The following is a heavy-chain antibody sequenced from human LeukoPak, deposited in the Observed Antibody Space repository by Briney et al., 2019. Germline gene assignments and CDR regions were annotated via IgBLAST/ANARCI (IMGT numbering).Heavy chain of an antibody. CDR3: ARGGSYYDYMDV. CDR1: GFTFSSFS. V-gene: IGHV3-21*01. J-gene: IGHJ6*03. CDR2: ITYSSSYI. D-gene: IGHD1-26*01. Sequence: PGGSLRLSCAASGFTFSSFSMNWVRQAPGKGLEWISSITYSSSYIYSADSVKGRFTISRDNAKKSLYLQMNSLRAEDTAVYYCARGGSYYDYMDVWGKGTTVTVSS.